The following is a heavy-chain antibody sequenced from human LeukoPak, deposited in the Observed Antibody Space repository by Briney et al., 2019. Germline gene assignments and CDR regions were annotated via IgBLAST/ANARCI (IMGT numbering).Heavy chain of an antibody. CDR2: IKEDGSEK. V-gene: IGHV3-7*01. Sequence: GGSLRLSCAAPGFTFSSYWMTWVRQAPGKGLEWVANIKEDGSEKKYVDSLKGRFTISRDNPKDLLHLQINSLRAEDTAVYYCARDRAIILFGAFDIWGQGTMVTVSS. J-gene: IGHJ3*02. CDR3: ARDRAIILFGAFDI. CDR1: GFTFSSYW. D-gene: IGHD3-3*01.